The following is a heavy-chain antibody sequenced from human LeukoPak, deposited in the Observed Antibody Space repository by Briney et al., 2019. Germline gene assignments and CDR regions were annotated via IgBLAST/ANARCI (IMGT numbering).Heavy chain of an antibody. CDR2: ISAYNGNT. V-gene: IGHV1-18*01. Sequence: GASVKVSCTASGYTFTSYGISWVRQAPGQGLEWMGWISAYNGNTNYARKLQGRVTMTTDTSTSTAYMELRSLRSDDTAVYYCARKNIPKEWWFDPWGQGTLVTVSS. CDR1: GYTFTSYG. CDR3: ARKNIPKEWWFDP. D-gene: IGHD3-3*01. J-gene: IGHJ5*02.